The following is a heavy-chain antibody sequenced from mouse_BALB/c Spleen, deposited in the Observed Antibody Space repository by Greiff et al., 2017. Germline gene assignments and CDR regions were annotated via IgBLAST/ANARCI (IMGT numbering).Heavy chain of an antibody. CDR2: IDPETGGT. CDR1: GYTFTDYE. Sequence: QVQLQQSGAELVRPGASVTLSCKASGYTFTDYEMHWVKQTPVHGLEGIGAIDPETGGTAYNQKFKGKATLTADKSSSTAYMELRSLTSEDSAVYYCANWSFAYWGQGTLVTVSA. J-gene: IGHJ3*01. CDR3: ANWSFAY. V-gene: IGHV1-15*01. D-gene: IGHD4-1*01.